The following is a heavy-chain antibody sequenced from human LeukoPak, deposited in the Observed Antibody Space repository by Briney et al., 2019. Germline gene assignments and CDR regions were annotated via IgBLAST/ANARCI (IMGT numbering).Heavy chain of an antibody. J-gene: IGHJ4*02. V-gene: IGHV3-48*03. CDR1: GFDFGAYE. D-gene: IGHD3-22*01. CDR3: TTLGYHLDS. Sequence: GGSLRLSCAASGFDFGAYEMNWVRQAPGKGAEWVAYFAGSDTTKYYADSVRGRFTISRDNANKSLYLQMNSLRAEDTALYYCTTLGYHLDSWGQGTLVTVSS. CDR2: FAGSDTTK.